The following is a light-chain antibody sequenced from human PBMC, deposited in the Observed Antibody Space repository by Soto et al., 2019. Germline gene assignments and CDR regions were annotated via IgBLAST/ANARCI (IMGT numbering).Light chain of an antibody. V-gene: IGKV1-5*03. J-gene: IGKJ4*02. Sequence: DIQMTQSPSTLSASVGDRVTITCRASQIISNRLAWYQQKPGKAPKLLIYKTSSLESGVPASFSGSGSGTEFTLTNSSLQPDDFATYFCQHFYPYSPFGGETKVEIK. CDR3: QHFYPYSP. CDR1: QIISNR. CDR2: KTS.